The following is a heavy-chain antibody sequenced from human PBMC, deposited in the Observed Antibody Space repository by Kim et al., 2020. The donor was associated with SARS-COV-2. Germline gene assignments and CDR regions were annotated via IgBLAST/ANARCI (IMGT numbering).Heavy chain of an antibody. V-gene: IGHV3-23*01. CDR3: AKDPIAAAWGWFDP. J-gene: IGHJ5*02. D-gene: IGHD6-13*01. Sequence: ADSVKGRFTISRDNSKNTLYLQMNSLRAEDTAVYYCAKDPIAAAWGWFDPWGQGTLVTVSS.